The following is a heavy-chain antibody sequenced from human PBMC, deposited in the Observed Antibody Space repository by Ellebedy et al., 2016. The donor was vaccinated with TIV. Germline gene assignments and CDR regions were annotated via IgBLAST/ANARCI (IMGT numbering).Heavy chain of an antibody. CDR2: IYYSVST. CDR3: ASKDHGYWYFDL. Sequence: MPSETLSLTCTVSGGSISSGGYYWSWIRQHPGKGLEWIGYIYYSVSTYYNPSLKSRVTISVDTSKNQFSLKLSSVTAADTAVYYCASKDHGYWYFDLWGRGTLVTVSS. J-gene: IGHJ2*01. V-gene: IGHV4-31*03. D-gene: IGHD1-14*01. CDR1: GGSISSGGYY.